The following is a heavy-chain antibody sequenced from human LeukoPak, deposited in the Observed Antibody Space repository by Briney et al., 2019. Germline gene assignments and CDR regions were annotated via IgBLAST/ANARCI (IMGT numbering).Heavy chain of an antibody. Sequence: GASVKVSCKASGYTFTNYAISWVRQAPGQGLEWTGWVSAYNGDTRYAQNLQGRLTMTTETSTSTAYMELRSLRSDDTAMYHCARFSLGAAAAGFDPWGQGTLVTVSS. CDR1: GYTFTNYA. V-gene: IGHV1-18*01. CDR2: VSAYNGDT. CDR3: ARFSLGAAAAGFDP. D-gene: IGHD6-13*01. J-gene: IGHJ5*02.